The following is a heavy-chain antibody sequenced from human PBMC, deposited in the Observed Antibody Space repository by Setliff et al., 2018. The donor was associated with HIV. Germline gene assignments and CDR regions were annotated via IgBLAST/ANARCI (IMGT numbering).Heavy chain of an antibody. CDR2: IYYSGST. J-gene: IGHJ3*01. CDR3: ARAPPGIQNDAFDV. CDR1: GGSISSSNW. V-gene: IGHV4-4*02. Sequence: SETLSLTCAVSGGSISSSNWWSWVRQPPGKGLEWIGSIYYSGSTNYNPSLKSRVTISVDTSRDQFSLQLTSVTAADTAVYYCARAPPGIQNDAFDVWGQGTMVTVSS.